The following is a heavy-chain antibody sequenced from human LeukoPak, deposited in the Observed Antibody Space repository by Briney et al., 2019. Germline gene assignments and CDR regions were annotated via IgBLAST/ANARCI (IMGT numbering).Heavy chain of an antibody. CDR1: GFTFSSYA. CDR3: AKEDRPCSSTSCWYYYYYYGMDV. V-gene: IGHV3-23*01. Sequence: GGSLRLSCAASGFTFSSYAMSRVRQAPGKGLEWVSAISGSGGSTYYADSVKGRFTISRDNSKNTLYLQMNSLRAEDTAVYYCAKEDRPCSSTSCWYYYYYYGMDVWGQGTTVTVSS. CDR2: ISGSGGST. J-gene: IGHJ6*02. D-gene: IGHD2-2*01.